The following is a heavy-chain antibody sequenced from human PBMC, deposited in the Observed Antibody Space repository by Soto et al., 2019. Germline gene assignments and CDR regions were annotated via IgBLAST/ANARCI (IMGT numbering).Heavy chain of an antibody. J-gene: IGHJ2*01. CDR1: GFTFSSYE. CDR3: ARYYYDSSGYYYGYFDL. V-gene: IGHV3-48*03. Sequence: GGSLRLSCAASGFTFSSYEMNWVRQAPGKGLEWVSYISSSGSTIYYADSVKGRFTISRDNAKNSLYLQMNSLRAEDTAVYYCARYYYDSSGYYYGYFDLWGRGTLVTV. D-gene: IGHD3-22*01. CDR2: ISSSGSTI.